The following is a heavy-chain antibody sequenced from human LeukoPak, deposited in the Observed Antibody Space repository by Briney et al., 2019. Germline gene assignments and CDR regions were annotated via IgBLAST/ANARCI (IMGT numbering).Heavy chain of an antibody. CDR1: GGSISSGGYY. Sequence: SETLSLTCTVSGGSISSGGYYWSWIRQPPGKGLEWIGYIYHSGSTYYNPSLKSRVTISVDRSKNQFSLKLSSVTAADTAVYYCARKYYYGSYFDYWGQGTLVTVSS. CDR3: ARKYYYGSYFDY. CDR2: IYHSGST. V-gene: IGHV4-30-2*01. J-gene: IGHJ4*02. D-gene: IGHD3-10*01.